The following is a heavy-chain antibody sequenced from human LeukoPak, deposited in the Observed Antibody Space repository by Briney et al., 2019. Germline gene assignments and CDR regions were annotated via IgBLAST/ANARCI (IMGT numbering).Heavy chain of an antibody. Sequence: PGGSLRLSCAASGFTFSSYWMSWVRQAPGKGLEWVANIKQDGSEKYYVDSVKGRFTISRDNAKNSLYLQMNSLRAEDTAVYYCARDYWRYYVFWSGHVDAFDVWGQGTMVTVSS. CDR1: GFTFSSYW. D-gene: IGHD3-3*01. J-gene: IGHJ3*01. V-gene: IGHV3-7*01. CDR2: IKQDGSEK. CDR3: ARDYWRYYVFWSGHVDAFDV.